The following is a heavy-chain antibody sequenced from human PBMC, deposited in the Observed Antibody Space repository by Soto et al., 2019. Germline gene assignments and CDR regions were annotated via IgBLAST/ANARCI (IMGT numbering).Heavy chain of an antibody. V-gene: IGHV1-8*01. CDR1: GYTFTTYD. CDR2: MHPNSGDT. J-gene: IGHJ4*02. Sequence: QVQLVQSGAEVKKPGASVKVSCKASGYTFTTYDINWVRQAPGQGLEWMGWMHPNSGDTGYAQKFQGRVTMTRDTSTSTAYMELSSLRSDDTAVYYCARVWGGGTGYWGQGTLVTVSS. D-gene: IGHD3-16*01. CDR3: ARVWGGGTGY.